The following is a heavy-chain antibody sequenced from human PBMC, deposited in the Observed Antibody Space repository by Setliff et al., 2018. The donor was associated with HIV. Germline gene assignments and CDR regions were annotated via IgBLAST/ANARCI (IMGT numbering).Heavy chain of an antibody. CDR1: GYTFISYG. D-gene: IGHD3-10*01. J-gene: IGHJ4*02. Sequence: ASVKVSCKTSGYTFISYGVTWVRQVPGQGLEWVGWISTYNGNTNYAQKFQGRVTMTTDTSTSAAYLELSGLISEDAAVYYCARAGGLRMDRGVVSDYWGQGTLVTVSS. CDR3: ARAGGLRMDRGVVSDY. V-gene: IGHV1-18*01. CDR2: ISTYNGNT.